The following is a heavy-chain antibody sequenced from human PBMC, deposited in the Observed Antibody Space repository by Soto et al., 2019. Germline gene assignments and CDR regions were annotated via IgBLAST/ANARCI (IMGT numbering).Heavy chain of an antibody. Sequence: SEMSLTCAVYGGSFSGYYWSWIRQPPGKGLEWIGEINHSGSTNYNPSLKSRVTISVDTSKNQFSLKMSSVTAADTAVYYCASTAKGWSSSSDYWGQGTLVTVSS. V-gene: IGHV4-34*01. D-gene: IGHD6-6*01. CDR2: INHSGST. J-gene: IGHJ4*02. CDR1: GGSFSGYY. CDR3: ASTAKGWSSSSDY.